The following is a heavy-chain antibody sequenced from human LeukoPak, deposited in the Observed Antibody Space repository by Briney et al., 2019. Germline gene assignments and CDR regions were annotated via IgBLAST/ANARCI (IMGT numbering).Heavy chain of an antibody. D-gene: IGHD4-11*01. J-gene: IGHJ4*02. CDR2: ISNDGSIK. V-gene: IGHV3-30*18. Sequence: PGRSLRLSCAASGFTFSSYAMHWVRQAPGKGLEWVAVISNDGSIKYYADSVKGRFTISRDNSKNTLYLQMNSLRAGDTAVYYCANLHDYWGQGTLVTVSS. CDR3: ANLHDY. CDR1: GFTFSSYA.